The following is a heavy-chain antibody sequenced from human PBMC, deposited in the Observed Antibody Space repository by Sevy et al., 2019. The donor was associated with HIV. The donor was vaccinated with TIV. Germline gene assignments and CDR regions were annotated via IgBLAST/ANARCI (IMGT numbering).Heavy chain of an antibody. CDR2: INHSGST. Sequence: SETLSLTCAVYGRPFSGYYWSWIRQPPGKGLEWIGEINHSGSTNYNPSLKSRVTISVDTSKNQFSLELSSVTAADTAVYYCARDQQLVEGGFDYWGQGTLVTVSS. CDR1: GRPFSGYY. CDR3: ARDQQLVEGGFDY. D-gene: IGHD6-13*01. J-gene: IGHJ4*02. V-gene: IGHV4-34*01.